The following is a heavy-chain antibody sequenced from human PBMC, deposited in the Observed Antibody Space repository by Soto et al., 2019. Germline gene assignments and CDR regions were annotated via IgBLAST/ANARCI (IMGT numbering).Heavy chain of an antibody. Sequence: EVQLVESGGGLVKPGGSLRLSCAASGFTFSSYSMNWVRQAPGKGLEWVSSISSSSSYIYYADSVKGRFTISRDNAKNSLYLQMTSLRAEDTAVYYCARDQGYCSGGSCYSSYYGMDVWGQGTTVTVSS. J-gene: IGHJ6*02. D-gene: IGHD2-15*01. CDR3: ARDQGYCSGGSCYSSYYGMDV. V-gene: IGHV3-21*01. CDR1: GFTFSSYS. CDR2: ISSSSSYI.